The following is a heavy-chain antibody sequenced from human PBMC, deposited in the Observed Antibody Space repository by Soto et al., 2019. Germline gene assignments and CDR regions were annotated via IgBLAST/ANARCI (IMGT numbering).Heavy chain of an antibody. CDR1: GGSISSGDYY. Sequence: SETLSLTCTVSGGSISSGDYYWSWIRQPPGKGLEWIGCIYYSGSTYYNPSLKSRVTISVDTSKNQFSLKLSSVTAADTAVYYCARLPYYYDSSGSLGYWGQGTLVTVSS. J-gene: IGHJ4*02. V-gene: IGHV4-39*01. CDR3: ARLPYYYDSSGSLGY. D-gene: IGHD3-22*01. CDR2: IYYSGST.